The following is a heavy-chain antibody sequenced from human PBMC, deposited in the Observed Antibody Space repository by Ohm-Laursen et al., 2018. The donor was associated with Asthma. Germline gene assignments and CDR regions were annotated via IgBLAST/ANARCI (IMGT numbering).Heavy chain of an antibody. CDR1: GFTFSSYG. Sequence: SLRLSCAASGFTFSSYGMHWVRQAPGKGLEWVAVISYDGSNKYYADSVKGRFTISRDNSKNTLYLQMNSLRAEDTAVYYCARDRRYSSSGLDYWGQGTLVTVSS. CDR3: ARDRRYSSSGLDY. D-gene: IGHD6-13*01. CDR2: ISYDGSNK. J-gene: IGHJ4*02. V-gene: IGHV3-30*03.